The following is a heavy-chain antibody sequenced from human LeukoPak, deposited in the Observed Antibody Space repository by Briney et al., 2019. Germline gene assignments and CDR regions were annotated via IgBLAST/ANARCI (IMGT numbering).Heavy chain of an antibody. D-gene: IGHD3-9*01. CDR1: GLTVSSTY. CDR2: FYSGDTT. Sequence: PGGSLRLSCAASGLTVSSTYMSWVRQAPGKGLEWVSVFYSGDTTYYANSVKGRFTISRDSSKNMLYLQMNSLRAEDTAVYYCARRLLTGYYEFWGQGTLVTVSS. CDR3: ARRLLTGYYEF. V-gene: IGHV3-66*01. J-gene: IGHJ4*02.